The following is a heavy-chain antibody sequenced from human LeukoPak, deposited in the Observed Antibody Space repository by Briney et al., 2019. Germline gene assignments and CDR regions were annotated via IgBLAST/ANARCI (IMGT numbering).Heavy chain of an antibody. CDR1: GFTFSDYY. Sequence: PGGSLRLSCAASGFTFSDYYMAWIRQTPGKGLEWLSYISTSGASLYYADSVKGRFTISRDNAKNSLYLQLTSLRAEDTAVYSCAGGLNYDLSGERQNSFDVWGQGTLVTVSS. CDR2: ISTSGASL. V-gene: IGHV3-11*01. CDR3: AGGLNYDLSGERQNSFDV. J-gene: IGHJ3*01. D-gene: IGHD3-22*01.